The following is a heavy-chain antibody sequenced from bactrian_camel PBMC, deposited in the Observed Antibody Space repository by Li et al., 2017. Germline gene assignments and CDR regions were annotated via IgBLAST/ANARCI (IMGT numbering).Heavy chain of an antibody. CDR3: ATRKDFAFGY. D-gene: IGHD5*01. Sequence: LVESGGGSVQAGGSLTLAYAASRGFDDADAEWGWFRQAPGAQCEMVASISPDGKEYYSDSVKGRFAISRDNGKNTLYLQMNSLKSEDTALYYCATRKDFAFGYWGQGTQVTVS. CDR2: ISPDGKE. V-gene: IGHV3S53*01. J-gene: IGHJ6*01. CDR1: RGFDDADAE.